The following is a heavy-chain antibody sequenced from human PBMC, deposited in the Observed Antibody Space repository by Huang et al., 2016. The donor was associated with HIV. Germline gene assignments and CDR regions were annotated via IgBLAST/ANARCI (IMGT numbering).Heavy chain of an antibody. CDR3: ARSEVLVTAVPFDH. J-gene: IGHJ4*02. D-gene: IGHD2-21*02. V-gene: IGHV5-51*03. Sequence: EVQLVQSEAEVKKPGESLKISCRGSGYSFTNYWIGWVRQRPGEGLEWIGVIYPADSETRYSPSFQGQVTFSADKSTRTAYLQWSSLQASDTAIYYCARSEVLVTAVPFDHWGQGTLVTVSS. CDR1: GYSFTNYW. CDR2: IYPADSET.